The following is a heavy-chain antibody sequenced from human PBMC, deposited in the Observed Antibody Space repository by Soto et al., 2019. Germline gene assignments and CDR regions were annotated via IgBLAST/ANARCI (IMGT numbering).Heavy chain of an antibody. CDR3: ATDQDTIFGVVRRAFDI. CDR2: FDPEDGET. D-gene: IGHD3-3*01. Sequence: GASVRVSCKISGYTLNELSIHWVRQAPGKGLEWMGGFDPEDGETIYAQKFQGRVTMTEDTSTDTAYMELSSLRSEDTAVYYCATDQDTIFGVVRRAFDIWGQGTMVTVSS. J-gene: IGHJ3*02. V-gene: IGHV1-24*01. CDR1: GYTLNELS.